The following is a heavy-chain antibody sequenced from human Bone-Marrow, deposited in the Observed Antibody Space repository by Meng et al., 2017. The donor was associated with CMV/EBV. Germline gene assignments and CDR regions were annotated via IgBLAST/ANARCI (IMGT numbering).Heavy chain of an antibody. CDR1: PVSVSLGYYS. CDR2: VHYSRST. V-gene: IGHV4-61*01. Sequence: VCPVSVSLGYYSWTSIRQPPGKALECIRYVHYSRSTNSPPSLLTRSTISVDTSKNQFSLNLNSVTAADTAVHYCARSPGYPREFDYWGQGTLVTVSS. D-gene: IGHD3-10*01. J-gene: IGHJ4*02. CDR3: ARSPGYPREFDY.